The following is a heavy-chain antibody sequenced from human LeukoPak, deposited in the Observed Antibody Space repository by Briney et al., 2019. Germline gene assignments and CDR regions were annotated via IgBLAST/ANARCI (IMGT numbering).Heavy chain of an antibody. Sequence: PGRSLRLSCAASGFTFSSYDMHWVRQAPGKGLEWVAVISYDGSNKYYADSVKGRFTISRDNSKNTLYLQMNSLRAEDTAVYYCAASAWDYWGQGTLVTVSS. CDR2: ISYDGSNK. D-gene: IGHD3-10*01. CDR1: GFTFSSYD. CDR3: AASAWDY. J-gene: IGHJ4*02. V-gene: IGHV3-30*03.